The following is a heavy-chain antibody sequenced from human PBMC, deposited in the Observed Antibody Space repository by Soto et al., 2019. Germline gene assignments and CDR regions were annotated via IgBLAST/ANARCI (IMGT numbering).Heavy chain of an antibody. V-gene: IGHV3-23*01. Sequence: GGSLRLSCAASGFTFSSYAMSWVRQAPGKGLEWVSAISGSGGSTYYADSVKGRFTISRDNSKNTLYLQMNSLRAEDTAVYYCAKGFDLTGVFYWYFDLWGRGTLVTVSS. CDR3: AKGFDLTGVFYWYFDL. J-gene: IGHJ2*01. CDR2: ISGSGGST. CDR1: GFTFSSYA. D-gene: IGHD7-27*01.